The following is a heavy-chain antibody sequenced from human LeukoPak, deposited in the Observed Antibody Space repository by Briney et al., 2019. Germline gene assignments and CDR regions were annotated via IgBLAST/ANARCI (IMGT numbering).Heavy chain of an antibody. J-gene: IGHJ4*02. D-gene: IGHD3-16*02. CDR2: IHHDGRI. CDR1: GGSIDSTNW. V-gene: IGHV4/OR15-8*01. CDR3: ARSHDHLWGNYPDY. Sequence: ASETLSLTCDVSGGSIDSTNWWSWVRQPPGKGLEWIGEIHHDGRINYNPSLKSRVTLSVDKSKNQFSLRLNSVTAADTAMYYCARSHDHLWGNYPDYWGQGTLVTVSS.